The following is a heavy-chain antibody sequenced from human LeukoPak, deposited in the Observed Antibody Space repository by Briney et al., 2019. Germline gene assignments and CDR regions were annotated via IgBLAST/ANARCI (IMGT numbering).Heavy chain of an antibody. CDR2: IWYDGSNK. D-gene: IGHD3-22*01. J-gene: IGHJ6*02. V-gene: IGHV3-33*01. Sequence: SGGSLRLSCAASGFTFSSYGMHWVRQAPGKGLEWVAVIWYDGSNKYYADSVKGRFTISRDNSKNTLYLQMNSLRAEDTAVYYCARDPLNYGSSGYYDYYYGMDVWGQGTTVTVSS. CDR3: ARDPLNYGSSGYYDYYYGMDV. CDR1: GFTFSSYG.